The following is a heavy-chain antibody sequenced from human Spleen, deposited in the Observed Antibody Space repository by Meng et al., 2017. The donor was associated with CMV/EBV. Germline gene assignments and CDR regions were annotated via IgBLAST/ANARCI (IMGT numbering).Heavy chain of an antibody. CDR2: IYYSGST. CDR1: GGSISSSSYY. D-gene: IGHD3-10*01. J-gene: IGHJ4*02. V-gene: IGHV4-39*07. Sequence: SETLSLTCTVSGGSISSSSYYWGWIRQPPGKGLEWIGSIYYSGSTYYNPSLKSRVTISVDTSKNQFSLKLSSVTAADTAVYYCARGLGYGSGRPLGYWGQGKLVTVSS. CDR3: ARGLGYGSGRPLGY.